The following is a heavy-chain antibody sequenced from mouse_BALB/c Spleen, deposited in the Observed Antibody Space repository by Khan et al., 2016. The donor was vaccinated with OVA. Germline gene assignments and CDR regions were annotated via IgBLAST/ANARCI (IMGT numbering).Heavy chain of an antibody. CDR2: INTYTGEP. CDR1: GYTFTNFG. V-gene: IGHV9-3-1*01. J-gene: IGHJ4*01. Sequence: QIQLVQSGPEVKKPGETVKISCKASGYTFTNFGMNWVRQAPGKGLKWMGWINTYTGEPTYADEFKGRFAFSLEPSASTAYLPVNNLQNDDTATYCCGRVGYNGTMDSWGQGTSVTVSS. D-gene: IGHD1-3*01. CDR3: GRVGYNGTMDS.